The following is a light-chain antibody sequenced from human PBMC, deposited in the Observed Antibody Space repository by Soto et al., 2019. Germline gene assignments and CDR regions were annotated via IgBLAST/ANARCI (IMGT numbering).Light chain of an antibody. CDR1: QSVNSNF. V-gene: IGKV3-20*01. Sequence: EIVLTQSPGTLSLSPGERATLSCRASQSVNSNFLAWYQQKPGQAPRLLIYGASTRAAGVPDGFSGSGSGTDFTLTITRLEPEDFAMYYCQQYGRTPLMYTFGQGTKLGVK. CDR3: QQYGRTPLMYT. J-gene: IGKJ2*01. CDR2: GAS.